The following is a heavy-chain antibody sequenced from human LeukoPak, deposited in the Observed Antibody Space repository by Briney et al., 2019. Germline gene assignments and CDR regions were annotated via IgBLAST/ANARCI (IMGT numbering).Heavy chain of an antibody. J-gene: IGHJ4*02. D-gene: IGHD4-11*01. V-gene: IGHV4-34*01. CDR1: GGSFSGYY. CDR3: ARKKGLQYYCDY. CDR2: IHDSGST. Sequence: NPSETLSLTYAVYGGSFSGYYWSWIRQPPGKGLEWIGEIHDSGSTNYNPSLKSRVTISVDTSKNQFSLKLSSVTAADTAVYYCARKKGLQYYCDYWGQGTLVTVSS.